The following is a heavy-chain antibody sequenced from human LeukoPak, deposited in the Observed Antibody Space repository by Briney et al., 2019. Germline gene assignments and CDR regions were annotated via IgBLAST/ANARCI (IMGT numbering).Heavy chain of an antibody. J-gene: IGHJ5*02. D-gene: IGHD3-10*01. Sequence: PSQTLSLTCTVSGGSISSGSYYWNWIRQPAGKGLEWIGRIYISGSTNYNPSLESRVTISVDTSRNQFSLKLSSVTAADTAVYYCASSEGKARGVAFDPWGQGTLVTVSS. CDR1: GGSISSGSYY. V-gene: IGHV4-61*02. CDR2: IYISGST. CDR3: ASSEGKARGVAFDP.